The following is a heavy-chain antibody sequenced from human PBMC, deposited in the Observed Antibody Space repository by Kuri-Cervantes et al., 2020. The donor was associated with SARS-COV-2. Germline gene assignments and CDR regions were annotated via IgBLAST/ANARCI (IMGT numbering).Heavy chain of an antibody. CDR3: AYGTYYDILTGYLDFDY. CDR2: ISHDGKNK. CDR1: GFNFSRTE. D-gene: IGHD3-9*01. J-gene: IGHJ4*02. V-gene: IGHV3-30*03. Sequence: GGSLRLSCAASGFNFSRTEMHWVRQAPGKGLEWVAVISHDGKNKKCTASGKGRFTISRDNSQNTLYLHMKSLRAEDTAVYYCAYGTYYDILTGYLDFDYWGQGTLVTVSS.